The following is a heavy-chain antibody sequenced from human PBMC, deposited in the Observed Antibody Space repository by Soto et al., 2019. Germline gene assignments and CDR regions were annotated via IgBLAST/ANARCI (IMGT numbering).Heavy chain of an antibody. D-gene: IGHD4-17*01. Sequence: QVQLVQSGAEVKKPGASVKVSCKASGYTFTFYGITWVRQAPGQGLEWMGCISASKGNTNYAQKFQGRFTMTTDTSTGTAYMELRRLSSDDTAVYYCARVPDYGDYVVRENHPPVFWGQGTLVTVSS. V-gene: IGHV1-18*01. CDR2: ISASKGNT. CDR3: ARVPDYGDYVVRENHPPVF. CDR1: GYTFTFYG. J-gene: IGHJ4*02.